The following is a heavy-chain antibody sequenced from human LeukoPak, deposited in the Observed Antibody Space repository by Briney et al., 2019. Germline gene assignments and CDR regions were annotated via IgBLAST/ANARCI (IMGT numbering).Heavy chain of an antibody. CDR1: GFTFSSYA. J-gene: IGHJ4*02. Sequence: PGGSLRLSCAASGFTFSSYAMSWVRQAPGKGLEWVSAISGSGGSTYYADSVKGRFTISRDNSKNTLYLQMNSLRAEDTAVYYCAKDLPAAIRYPPVSHDYWGQGTLVTVSS. CDR3: AKDLPAAIRYPPVSHDY. D-gene: IGHD2-2*02. V-gene: IGHV3-23*01. CDR2: ISGSGGST.